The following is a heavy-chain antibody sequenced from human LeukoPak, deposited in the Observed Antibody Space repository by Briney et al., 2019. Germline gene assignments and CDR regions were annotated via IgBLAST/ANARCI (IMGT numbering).Heavy chain of an antibody. CDR2: IMSSTTDI. Sequence: GGSLRLYCAASGFTFSNYRMNWVRQAPGEGLEWVSSIMSSTTDIYYADSVKGRFTISRDNAKNSLYLQMNSLRAEDTAVYYCASGSTSFHYWGQGTLVSVSS. CDR1: GFTFSNYR. V-gene: IGHV3-21*01. J-gene: IGHJ4*02. D-gene: IGHD2-2*01. CDR3: ASGSTSFHY.